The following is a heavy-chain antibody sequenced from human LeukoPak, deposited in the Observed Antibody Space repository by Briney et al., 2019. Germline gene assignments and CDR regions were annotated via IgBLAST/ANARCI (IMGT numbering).Heavy chain of an antibody. Sequence: QPGGSLRLSCAGSGFTFSNYALTWVRQAPGKGLEWVSAISGSGGSTYYADSVKGRFTISRDNSKNTLYLQMNSLRAEDTAVYYCAKGLGYCSSTSCSLSDYWGQGTLVTVSS. D-gene: IGHD2-2*01. V-gene: IGHV3-23*01. J-gene: IGHJ4*02. CDR3: AKGLGYCSSTSCSLSDY. CDR2: ISGSGGST. CDR1: GFTFSNYA.